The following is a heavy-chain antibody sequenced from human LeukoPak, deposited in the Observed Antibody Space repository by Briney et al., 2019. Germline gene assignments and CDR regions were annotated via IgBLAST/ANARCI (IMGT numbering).Heavy chain of an antibody. CDR2: INHSGST. D-gene: IGHD3-3*01. J-gene: IGHJ4*02. CDR3: ARGLDFWLDY. CDR1: GGSFSGYY. Sequence: PSETLSLTCAVYGGSFSGYYWSWIRQPPGKGLEWIGEINHSGSTNYNPSLKSRVTISVDTSKNRFSLKLSSVTAADTAVYYCARGLDFWLDYWGQGTLVTVSS. V-gene: IGHV4-34*01.